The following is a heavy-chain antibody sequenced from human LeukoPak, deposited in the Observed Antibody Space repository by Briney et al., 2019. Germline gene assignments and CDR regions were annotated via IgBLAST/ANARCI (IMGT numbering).Heavy chain of an antibody. V-gene: IGHV3-7*01. Sequence: GGSLRLSCAASGFTFSTYWITWVRQAPGKGLEWVANINKDGSEKYYVGSVRGRFTISRDNAKNSLYLQMNSLRAEDTAVYYCATQAKLGTDDKNYFDSWGRGTLVTASS. CDR3: ATQAKLGTDDKNYFDS. CDR1: GFTFSTYW. CDR2: INKDGSEK. J-gene: IGHJ4*02. D-gene: IGHD1-7*01.